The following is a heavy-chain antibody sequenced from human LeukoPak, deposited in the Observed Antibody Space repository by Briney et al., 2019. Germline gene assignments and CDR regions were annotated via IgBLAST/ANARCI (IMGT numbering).Heavy chain of an antibody. D-gene: IGHD3-22*01. Sequence: ASVKVSCKASGYXFTGYYIHWVRQAPGQGHEWLGWINPNSGGTNYAQKFQGRVTMTRDTSISTAYMELSRLRSDDTAVYYCAREITMIVVVISSSAFDIWGQGTMVTVSS. CDR2: INPNSGGT. CDR3: AREITMIVVVISSSAFDI. J-gene: IGHJ3*02. CDR1: GYXFTGYY. V-gene: IGHV1-2*02.